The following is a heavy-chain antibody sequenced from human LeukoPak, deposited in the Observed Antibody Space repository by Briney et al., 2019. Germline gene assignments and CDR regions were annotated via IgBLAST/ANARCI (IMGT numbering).Heavy chain of an antibody. Sequence: SETLSLTCTVSGGSISSYYWSWIRQPPGKGLEWIGYIYYSGTTNYNPSLKSRVTISVDTSKNQFSLKLSSVTAADTAVYYCARNAVEWFGELSNLIDYWGQGTLVTVSS. CDR3: ARNAVEWFGELSNLIDY. J-gene: IGHJ4*02. V-gene: IGHV4-59*01. CDR2: IYYSGTT. D-gene: IGHD3-10*01. CDR1: GGSISSYY.